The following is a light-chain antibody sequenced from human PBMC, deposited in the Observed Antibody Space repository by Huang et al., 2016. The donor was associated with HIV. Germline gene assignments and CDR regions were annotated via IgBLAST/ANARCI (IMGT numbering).Light chain of an antibody. CDR1: QSGSHY. CDR2: GAS. V-gene: IGKV3-11*01. CDR3: QESDTWPRLT. J-gene: IGKJ4*01. Sequence: IVLTQSPVSLSLSPGERGTLSCRAIQSGSHYLALYQHKPGQPPRLLIYGASRRATAIPAMFKGTGAGTDFTLTISSLETEDSAVYYCQESDTWPRLTLGGGTKVEIK.